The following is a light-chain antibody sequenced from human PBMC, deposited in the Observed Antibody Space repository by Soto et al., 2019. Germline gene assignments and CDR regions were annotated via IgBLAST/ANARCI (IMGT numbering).Light chain of an antibody. V-gene: IGKV1D-16*01. CDR2: AAS. CDR1: QGISTW. J-gene: IGKJ1*01. Sequence: DSKSAESGNSVAACLGGTVTITCRASQGISTWLAWYQQKPGKAPQLLISAASSLQSGVPSRFSGSVSGTVFTLTISSLQPDDFATYYCQQYNSYWTFGQET. CDR3: QQYNSYWT.